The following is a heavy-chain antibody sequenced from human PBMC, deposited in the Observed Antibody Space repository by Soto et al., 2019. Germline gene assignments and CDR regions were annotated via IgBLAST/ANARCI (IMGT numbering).Heavy chain of an antibody. Sequence: GGSLRLSCAASGFTFSSYAMSWVRQAPGKGLEWVSAISGSGGSTYYADSVKGRFTISRDNSKNTLYLQMNSLRAEDTAVYYCAKLSWGYCSGGSRCAFDYWGQGTLVTVSS. V-gene: IGHV3-23*01. D-gene: IGHD2-15*01. CDR3: AKLSWGYCSGGSRCAFDY. CDR1: GFTFSSYA. CDR2: ISGSGGST. J-gene: IGHJ4*02.